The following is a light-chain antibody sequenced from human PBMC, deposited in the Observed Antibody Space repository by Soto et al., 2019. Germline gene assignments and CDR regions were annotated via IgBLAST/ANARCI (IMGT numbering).Light chain of an antibody. CDR1: SSNIGAGYD. Sequence: QSVLTQTPSVSGAPGQKITMSCTGSSSNIGAGYDVHWYQQVPGAAPRRLIYADNNRPSGVPDRFSASKSGTSASLAITGLQGEDEANYYCQSYDTSLSGVIFGAGTKLTVL. J-gene: IGLJ2*01. CDR2: ADN. CDR3: QSYDTSLSGVI. V-gene: IGLV1-40*01.